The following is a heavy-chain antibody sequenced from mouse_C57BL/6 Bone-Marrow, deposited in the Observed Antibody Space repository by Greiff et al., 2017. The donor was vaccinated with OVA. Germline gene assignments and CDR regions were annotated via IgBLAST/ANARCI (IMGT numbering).Heavy chain of an antibody. J-gene: IGHJ4*01. CDR1: GYTFTDYE. CDR2: IDPETGGT. CDR3: TRLYDYDDRYAMDY. Sequence: QVQLKQSGAELVRPGASVTLSCKASGYTFTDYEMHWVKQTPVHGLEWIGAIDPETGGTAYNQKFKGKAILTADKSSSTAYMELRSLTSEDSAVYYCTRLYDYDDRYAMDYWGQGTSVTVSS. V-gene: IGHV1-15*01. D-gene: IGHD2-4*01.